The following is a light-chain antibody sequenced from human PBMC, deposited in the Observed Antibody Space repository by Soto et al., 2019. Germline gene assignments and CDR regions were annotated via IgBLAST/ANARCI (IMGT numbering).Light chain of an antibody. J-gene: IGKJ1*01. CDR1: QSVSTN. Sequence: VMTQSPATLPVSPGERATLSCRASQSVSTNLAWYQQRPGQAPRLIISGAYTRATDIPARFSGSGSGTEFTLTISSLQSEDFAVYYCQHYNNWPLWTFGQGTKVDIK. CDR3: QHYNNWPLWT. CDR2: GAY. V-gene: IGKV3-15*01.